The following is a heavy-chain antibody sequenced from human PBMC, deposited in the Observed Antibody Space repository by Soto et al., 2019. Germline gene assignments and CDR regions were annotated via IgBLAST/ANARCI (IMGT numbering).Heavy chain of an antibody. CDR1: GGSFSRGGYY. CDR3: AREGALGNFEY. CDR2: IYHSGTT. D-gene: IGHD3-16*01. Sequence: SETLSLTCTVSGGSFSRGGYYWSWIRQRPGKGLEWIGYIYHSGTTSYNPSLKSRVIISVDTSKNHFSLELESVTAADTAMYYCAREGALGNFEYWGQGTLVT. V-gene: IGHV4-31*03. J-gene: IGHJ4*02.